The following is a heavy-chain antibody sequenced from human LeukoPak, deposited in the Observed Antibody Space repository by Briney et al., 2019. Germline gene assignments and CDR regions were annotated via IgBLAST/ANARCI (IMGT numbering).Heavy chain of an antibody. CDR1: GYTFTDYY. D-gene: IGHD3-16*01. Sequence: VKISYKVSGYTFTDYYMHLVQQAPGKGLEWMGLVDPEDGETIYAEKFQGRVTITADTYTDTAYMELSSLRCEDTAVYYCATARIMITFGGAAPRQDNDYWGQGTLVTVSS. V-gene: IGHV1-69-2*01. J-gene: IGHJ4*02. CDR2: VDPEDGET. CDR3: ATARIMITFGGAAPRQDNDY.